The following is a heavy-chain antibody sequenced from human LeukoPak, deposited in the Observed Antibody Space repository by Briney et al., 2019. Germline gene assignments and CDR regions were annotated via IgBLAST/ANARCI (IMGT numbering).Heavy chain of an antibody. D-gene: IGHD5-24*01. CDR3: ARFVEMALYFDY. CDR2: IYYSGST. V-gene: IGHV4-31*03. J-gene: IGHJ4*02. Sequence: SETLSLTCTVSGGSISSGGYSWSWIRQHPGKGLEWIGYIYYSGSTYYNPSLKSRVTISVDTSKNQFSLKLSYVTAADTAVYYCARFVEMALYFDYWGQGTLVTVSS. CDR1: GGSISSGGYS.